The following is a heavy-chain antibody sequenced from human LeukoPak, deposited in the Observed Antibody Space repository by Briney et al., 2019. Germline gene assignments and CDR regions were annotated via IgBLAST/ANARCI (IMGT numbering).Heavy chain of an antibody. Sequence: SETLSLTCTVSGGSISSYYWSWIRQPPGKGLEWIGYIYYSGSTNYNPSLKSRVTISVDTSKNQFSLKLSSVTAADTAVYYCARDHSGSYLDYWGQGTLVTVSS. J-gene: IGHJ4*02. CDR2: IYYSGST. CDR1: GGSISSYY. V-gene: IGHV4-59*01. D-gene: IGHD1-26*01. CDR3: ARDHSGSYLDY.